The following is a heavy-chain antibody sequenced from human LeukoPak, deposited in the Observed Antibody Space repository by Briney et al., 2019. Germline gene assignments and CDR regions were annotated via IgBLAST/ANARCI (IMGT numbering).Heavy chain of an antibody. J-gene: IGHJ6*02. V-gene: IGHV3-23*01. CDR2: ISGSGGST. D-gene: IGHD2-2*01. Sequence: GGSLRLSCAASGFTFSSYAMSWVRQAPGKGLEWVSAISGSGGSTYYADSVKGRFTISRDNSKNTLYLQMNSLRAEDTAVYYCAKCGCSSTSCYPFYYYYGMDVWGQGTTVTVSS. CDR1: GFTFSSYA. CDR3: AKCGCSSTSCYPFYYYYGMDV.